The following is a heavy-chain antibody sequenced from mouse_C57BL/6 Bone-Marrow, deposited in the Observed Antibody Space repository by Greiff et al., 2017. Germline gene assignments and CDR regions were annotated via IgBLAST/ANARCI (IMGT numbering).Heavy chain of an antibody. CDR3: PRGVLYCGYFWYFDG. CDR1: GYTFTSYW. Sequence: VQLQQPGAELVKPGASVKMSCKASGYTFTSYWITWVKQRPGQGLEWIGDIYPGSGSTNYNEKFKSKATLTVDTSSSTAYMQLSSLTSADSSVYFCPRGVLYCGYFWYFDGLGTGTTVTVSS. D-gene: IGHD2-3*01. J-gene: IGHJ1*03. V-gene: IGHV1-55*01. CDR2: IYPGSGST.